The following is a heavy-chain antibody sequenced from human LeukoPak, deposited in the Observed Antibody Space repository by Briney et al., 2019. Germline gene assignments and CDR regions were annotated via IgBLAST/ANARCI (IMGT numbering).Heavy chain of an antibody. CDR2: ISSSGSII. CDR3: AGAGPRGYSNYVDY. D-gene: IGHD4-11*01. CDR1: GFTFSDYY. J-gene: IGHJ4*02. V-gene: IGHV3-11*04. Sequence: GGSLRLSCAASGFTFSDYYMSWIRQAPGKGLEWVSYISSSGSIIYYADSVKGRFTISRDNAQNSLYLQMNSLRAEDTAVYYCAGAGPRGYSNYVDYWGQGTLVTVSS.